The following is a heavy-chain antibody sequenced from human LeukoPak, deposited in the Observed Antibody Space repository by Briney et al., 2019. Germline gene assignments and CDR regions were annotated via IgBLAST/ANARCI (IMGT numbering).Heavy chain of an antibody. CDR1: GGSLSTHF. V-gene: IGHV4-59*08. Sequence: SETLSLTCTVSGGSLSTHFWSWIRQPPGKGLEWIGYTYYSGSTYYNPSLKSRVTISVGTSKNQYSLKLNSVTAADTAVYYCARSVNIVVEYYFDYWGQGTLVTVSS. J-gene: IGHJ4*02. D-gene: IGHD2-15*01. CDR3: ARSVNIVVEYYFDY. CDR2: TYYSGST.